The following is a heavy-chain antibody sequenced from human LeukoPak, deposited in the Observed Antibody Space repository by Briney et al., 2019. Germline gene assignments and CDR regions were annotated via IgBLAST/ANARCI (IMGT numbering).Heavy chain of an antibody. CDR2: IRYDGSNK. J-gene: IGHJ4*02. Sequence: EPGGSLRLSCAASGFTFSSYGMHWVRQAPGKGLEWVAFIRYDGSNKYYADSVKGRFTISRDNSKNSLYLQMNSLRAEDTAVYYCARTPTYYYDSSGYYDKTFDYWGQGTLVTVSS. V-gene: IGHV3-30*02. D-gene: IGHD3-22*01. CDR3: ARTPTYYYDSSGYYDKTFDY. CDR1: GFTFSSYG.